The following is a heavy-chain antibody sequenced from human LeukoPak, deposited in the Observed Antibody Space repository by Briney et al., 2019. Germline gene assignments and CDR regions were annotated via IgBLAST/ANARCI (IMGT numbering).Heavy chain of an antibody. Sequence: PGGSLRLSFEASTFTFKSYWRSRVRQAPGKWLEWVANIKEDGSEINYVDSVKGRFTISRDNAKNSLFLQMNSLRVEDTAVYYCARDRGYSSFDYWGQGTLVTVSS. CDR3: ARDRGYSSFDY. D-gene: IGHD4-23*01. V-gene: IGHV3-7*01. J-gene: IGHJ4*02. CDR1: TFTFKSYW. CDR2: IKEDGSEI.